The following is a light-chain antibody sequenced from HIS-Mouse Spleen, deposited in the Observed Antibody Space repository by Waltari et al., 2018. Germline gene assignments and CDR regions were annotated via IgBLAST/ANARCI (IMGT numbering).Light chain of an antibody. CDR2: KDS. CDR1: VLAKKY. Sequence: SYELTQPSSVSVSPGQTARITCSGAVLAKKYDRWFQQKPGQAPVLVIYKDSERPSGIPERFSGSSSGTTVTLTISGAQVEDEADYYCYSAADNNLGWVFGGGTKLTVL. J-gene: IGLJ3*02. CDR3: YSAADNNLGWV. V-gene: IGLV3-27*01.